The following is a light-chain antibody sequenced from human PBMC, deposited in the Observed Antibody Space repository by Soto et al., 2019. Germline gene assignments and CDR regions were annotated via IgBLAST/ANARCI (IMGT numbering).Light chain of an antibody. CDR1: SSDVGGYNY. J-gene: IGLJ2*01. V-gene: IGLV2-8*01. Sequence: QSALTQPPSASGSPGQSVTISCTGTSSDVGGYNYVSWYQQHPGKAPKLMIYEVSKRPSGVPDRFSGSKSGNTASLTVSGLQAEDEADYYCAAWDDSLSGPLFGAGTKLTVL. CDR3: AAWDDSLSGPL. CDR2: EVS.